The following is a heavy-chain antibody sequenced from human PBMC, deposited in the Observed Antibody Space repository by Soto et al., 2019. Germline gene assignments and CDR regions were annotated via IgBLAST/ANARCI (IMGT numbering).Heavy chain of an antibody. CDR3: AREMLMGYCSGGSCYKTRYYYYGMDF. D-gene: IGHD2-15*01. CDR2: ISAYNGNT. V-gene: IGHV1-18*01. Sequence: ASVKVSCKASGYTFTSYGISWVRQAPGQGLEWMGWISAYNGNTNYAQKLQGRVTMTTDTSTSTAYMELRSLRSDDTAVYYCAREMLMGYCSGGSCYKTRYYYYGMDFWGQGTTVTVSS. J-gene: IGHJ6*02. CDR1: GYTFTSYG.